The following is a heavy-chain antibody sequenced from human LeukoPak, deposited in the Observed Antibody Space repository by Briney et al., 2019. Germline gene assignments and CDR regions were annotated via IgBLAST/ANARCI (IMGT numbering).Heavy chain of an antibody. CDR1: GFTFTTYY. D-gene: IGHD1-1*01. CDR3: GRENWSIDY. V-gene: IGHV3-7*01. CDR2: INQDGSTA. Sequence: PGGSLRLSCAASGFTFTTYYMTWVRQAPGKGLEWVANINQDGSTAYYVDSVKGRFTSSRDNTKNTVYLQMNSLRAEDTAVYYCGRENWSIDYWGQGTLVTVSS. J-gene: IGHJ4*02.